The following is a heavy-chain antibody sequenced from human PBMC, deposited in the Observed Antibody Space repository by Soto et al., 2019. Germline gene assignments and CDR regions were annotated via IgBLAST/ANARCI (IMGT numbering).Heavy chain of an antibody. V-gene: IGHV3-30*18. J-gene: IGHJ5*02. D-gene: IGHD3-3*01. CDR3: AKDLKTIFGVVAPGYNWFDP. CDR1: GFTFSSYG. Sequence: GGSLRLSCAASGFTFSSYGMHWVRQAPGKGLEWVAVISYDGSNKYYADSVKGRFTISRDNSKNTLYLQMNSLRAEDTAVYYCAKDLKTIFGVVAPGYNWFDPWGQGTLVTVSS. CDR2: ISYDGSNK.